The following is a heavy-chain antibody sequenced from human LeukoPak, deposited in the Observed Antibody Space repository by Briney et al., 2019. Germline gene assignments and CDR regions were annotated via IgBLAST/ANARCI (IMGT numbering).Heavy chain of an antibody. CDR3: ARGHVWFGQAFDI. CDR1: GYTFTSYA. CDR2: INAGNGNT. J-gene: IGHJ3*02. D-gene: IGHD3-10*01. V-gene: IGHV1-3*01. Sequence: EASVKVSCKASGYTFTSYAMHWVRQAPGQRLEWMGWINAGNGNTKYSQKFQGRVTITRDTSASTAYMELSSLRSEDTAVYYCARGHVWFGQAFDIWGQGTTVTVSS.